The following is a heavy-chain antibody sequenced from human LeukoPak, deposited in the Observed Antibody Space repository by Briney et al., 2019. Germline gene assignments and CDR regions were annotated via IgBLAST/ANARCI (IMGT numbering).Heavy chain of an antibody. CDR3: ASGSGGNAFDI. CDR2: IIPIFGTA. V-gene: IGHV1-69*05. CDR1: GGTFSSYA. D-gene: IGHD3-10*01. Sequence: ASVKVSCKASGGTFSSYAISWVRQAPGQGLEWMGGIIPIFGTANYAQKFQGRVTITTDESTSTAYMELSSLRSEDTAVYYCASGSGGNAFDIWGQGQWSPSLQ. J-gene: IGHJ3*02.